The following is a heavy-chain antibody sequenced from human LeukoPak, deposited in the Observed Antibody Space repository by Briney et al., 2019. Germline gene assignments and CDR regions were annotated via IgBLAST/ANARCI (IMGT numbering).Heavy chain of an antibody. CDR1: GFTFRSYA. CDR2: ISYDGSNK. D-gene: IGHD6-13*01. CDR3: ARDGSWYHFDY. V-gene: IGHV3-30-3*01. J-gene: IGHJ4*02. Sequence: GGSLRLSCAASGFTFRSYAMHWVRQAPGKGLEWVAVISYDGSNKYYADSVKGRFTISRDNSKNTLYLQMNSLRAEDTAVYYCARDGSWYHFDYWGQGTLVTVSS.